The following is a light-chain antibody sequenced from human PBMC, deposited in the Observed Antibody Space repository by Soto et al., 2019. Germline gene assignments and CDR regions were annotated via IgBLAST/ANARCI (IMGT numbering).Light chain of an antibody. V-gene: IGKV1-39*01. Sequence: DIQMTQCPSSLSASVGDRVTISCRASQSIRYYVSWYQQKPGTAPKLLIRAASTLQSGVPSRFSGSGSGTDFTLTISSLQIEDFATYFCQQTDSTPQTFGQGTNVEI. CDR2: AAS. J-gene: IGKJ1*01. CDR3: QQTDSTPQT. CDR1: QSIRYY.